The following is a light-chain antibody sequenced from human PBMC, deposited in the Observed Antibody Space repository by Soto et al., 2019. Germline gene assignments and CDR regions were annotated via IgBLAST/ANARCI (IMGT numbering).Light chain of an antibody. CDR3: SSYTAGHLL. J-gene: IGLJ2*01. Sequence: QSALTQPASVSGSPGQSITISCTGTIYNSVSWYQQYPGKAPKLMISDVANRPTGVSNRFSGSKSGNTASLTISGLQAEDEADYYCSSYTAGHLLVGGGTKLTVL. CDR1: IYNS. V-gene: IGLV2-14*01. CDR2: DVA.